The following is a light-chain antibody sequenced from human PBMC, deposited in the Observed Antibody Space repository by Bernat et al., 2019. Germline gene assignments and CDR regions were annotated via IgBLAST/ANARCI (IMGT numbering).Light chain of an antibody. J-gene: IGKJ1*01. CDR3: QQYGRSPPIT. CDR2: GIF. CDR1: QSITSY. Sequence: IMLTQSPGTLSLSPGERATLSCRASQSITSYLAWYQQKSGQAPRLLIYGIFNRATGIPDRFSGSGSGTDFTLTISRLEPEDFAMYYCQQYGRSPPITFGQGTRVEVK. V-gene: IGKV3-20*01.